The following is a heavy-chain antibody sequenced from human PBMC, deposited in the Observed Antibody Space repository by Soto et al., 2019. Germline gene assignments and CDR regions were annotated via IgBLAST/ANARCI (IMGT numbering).Heavy chain of an antibody. CDR3: ARGDYDYIWGSYRNFDY. D-gene: IGHD3-16*02. CDR2: MNPNSGNT. Sequence: QVPLVQSGAEVKKPGASVKVSCKASGYTFTSYDINWVRQATGQGLEWMGWMNPNSGNTGYAQKFQGRVTMTRNTSISTAYMELSSLRSEDTAVYYCARGDYDYIWGSYRNFDYWGQGTLVTVSS. V-gene: IGHV1-8*01. CDR1: GYTFTSYD. J-gene: IGHJ4*02.